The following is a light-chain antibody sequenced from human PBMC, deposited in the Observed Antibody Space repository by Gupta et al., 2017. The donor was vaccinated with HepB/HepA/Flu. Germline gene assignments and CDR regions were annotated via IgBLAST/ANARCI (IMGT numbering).Light chain of an antibody. CDR3: QQTYSTPLT. Sequence: DIQMTQSPSSLSASVGDRVTITCRASQSINSYLNWYQQKPGKAPELLVYTASSFQSGVPSRFSGSGSGTDFTLTISSLQLEDFATYYCQQTYSTPLTFGGGTKVEIK. J-gene: IGKJ4*01. V-gene: IGKV1-39*01. CDR2: TAS. CDR1: QSINSY.